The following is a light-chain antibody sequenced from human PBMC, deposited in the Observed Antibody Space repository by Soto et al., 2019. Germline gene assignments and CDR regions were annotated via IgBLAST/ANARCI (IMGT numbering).Light chain of an antibody. J-gene: IGLJ1*01. CDR3: SSYTSSFTPYV. V-gene: IGLV2-14*01. CDR1: SSDVGGYNY. CDR2: EVS. Sequence: QSALTQPASVSGSPGQSITISCTGTSSDVGGYNYVSWYQQHPGKAPKLLIYEVSNRPSGVSNRFSGSKSGNTASLTISGLPAEDEADYYCSSYTSSFTPYVFGSGTKLTVL.